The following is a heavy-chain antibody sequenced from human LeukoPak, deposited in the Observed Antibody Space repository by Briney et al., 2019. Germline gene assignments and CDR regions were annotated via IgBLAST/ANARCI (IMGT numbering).Heavy chain of an antibody. D-gene: IGHD3-10*01. CDR3: ARDQYYGSGSYCIDY. V-gene: IGHV3-48*02. CDR1: GFTFSSYS. CDR2: ISSSSSTI. J-gene: IGHJ4*02. Sequence: PGGSLRLSCAVSGFTFSSYSMNWVRQAPGKGLEWVSYISSSSSTIYYADSVKGRFTISRDNAKNSLYLQMNSLRDEDTAVYYCARDQYYGSGSYCIDYWGQGTLVTVSS.